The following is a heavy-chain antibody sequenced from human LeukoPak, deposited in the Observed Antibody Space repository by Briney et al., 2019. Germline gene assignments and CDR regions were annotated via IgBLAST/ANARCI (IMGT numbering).Heavy chain of an antibody. Sequence: PGGSLRLSCAASGFTLSSYEMNWVRQAPGKGLEWVSYISSSGSTIYYADSVKGRFTISRDNAKNSLYLQMNSLRAEDTAVYYCASSYSGDYFDYWGQGTLVTVSS. CDR3: ASSYSGDYFDY. V-gene: IGHV3-48*03. CDR1: GFTLSSYE. D-gene: IGHD1-26*01. CDR2: ISSSGSTI. J-gene: IGHJ4*02.